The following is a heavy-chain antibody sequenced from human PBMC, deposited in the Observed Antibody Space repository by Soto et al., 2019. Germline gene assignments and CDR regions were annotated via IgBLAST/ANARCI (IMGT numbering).Heavy chain of an antibody. J-gene: IGHJ4*02. CDR3: AKEATNINNFDY. Sequence: WGSLRLSCAASGFTFINYEINFLRHSAGKGLEWLSYISSSGSHKEYADSVKGRFTISRDNAKKSLYLQLNSLRAEDTAVYYCAKEATNINNFDYWGQGTLVTVSS. D-gene: IGHD2-8*01. V-gene: IGHV3-48*03. CDR1: GFTFINYE. CDR2: ISSSGSHK.